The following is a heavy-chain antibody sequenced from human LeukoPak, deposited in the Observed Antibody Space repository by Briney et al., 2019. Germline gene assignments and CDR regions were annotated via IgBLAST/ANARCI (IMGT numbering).Heavy chain of an antibody. CDR2: ISGSGGST. Sequence: XGSLRLSCAASGFTFSSYAMSWVRQAPGKGLEWVSAISGSGGSTYYADSVKGRFTISRDNSKNTLYLQMNSLRAEDTAVYYCAKVPRGSYYYFDYWGQGTLVTVSS. CDR3: AKVPRGSYYYFDY. D-gene: IGHD1-26*01. CDR1: GFTFSSYA. J-gene: IGHJ4*02. V-gene: IGHV3-23*01.